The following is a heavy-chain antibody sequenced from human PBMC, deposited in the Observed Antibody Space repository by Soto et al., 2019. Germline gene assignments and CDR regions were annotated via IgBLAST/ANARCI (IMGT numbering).Heavy chain of an antibody. D-gene: IGHD5-12*01. CDR1: GFTFTNYD. CDR2: ILHDGSAE. V-gene: IGHV3-30*03. J-gene: IGHJ6*02. Sequence: GGSLRLSCAASGFTFTNYDMHWVRQAPGKGLEWMALILHDGSAEYYADSVKGRFTISRDNSKNTLYLQMNSLRAEDTAVYYCARSRDGYNFYFYYGMDGWGQGTTVTVSS. CDR3: ARSRDGYNFYFYYGMDG.